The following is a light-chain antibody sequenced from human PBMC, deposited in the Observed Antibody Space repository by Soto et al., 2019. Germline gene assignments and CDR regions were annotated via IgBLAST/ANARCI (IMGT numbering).Light chain of an antibody. J-gene: IGKJ1*01. Sequence: DIQMTQSPSSLSASVGDRVTITCRASQSISSYLNWYQQKPGKAPKLLIYAASSLQSGVPSRFSGSGYGTDFTLTISSLQPEDFATYYCQQSYSTHWTFGQGTKVDIK. CDR2: AAS. CDR1: QSISSY. CDR3: QQSYSTHWT. V-gene: IGKV1-39*01.